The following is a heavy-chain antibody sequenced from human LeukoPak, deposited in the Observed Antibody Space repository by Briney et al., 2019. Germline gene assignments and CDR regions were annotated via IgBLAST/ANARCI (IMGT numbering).Heavy chain of an antibody. J-gene: IGHJ6*03. D-gene: IGHD6-13*01. CDR1: GGSISSYY. CDR3: ARDRAAPGYFYYYMDV. Sequence: SETLSLTCSVSGGSISSYYWSWIRQPAGKGLEWIGRIYTSGSTNYKPSLKSRVTMSVDTSKNQFSLQLSSVTAADTAVYYCARDRAAPGYFYYYMDVWGKGTTVTVSS. CDR2: IYTSGST. V-gene: IGHV4-4*07.